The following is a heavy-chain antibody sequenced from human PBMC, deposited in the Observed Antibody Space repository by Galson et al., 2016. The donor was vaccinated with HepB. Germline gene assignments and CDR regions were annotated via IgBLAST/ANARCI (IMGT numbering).Heavy chain of an antibody. J-gene: IGHJ6*02. Sequence: SVKVSCKASGYTFSTHFIHWVRQAPGQGPEWMVILNPRDGSTTSAPRFQDRVTMTRDTSTSTVYMDLSSLRSEDTAVYYCARAAYYYGLDVWGQGTTVTVSS. CDR1: GYTFSTHF. CDR2: LNPRDGST. CDR3: ARAAYYYGLDV. D-gene: IGHD2-15*01. V-gene: IGHV1-46*01.